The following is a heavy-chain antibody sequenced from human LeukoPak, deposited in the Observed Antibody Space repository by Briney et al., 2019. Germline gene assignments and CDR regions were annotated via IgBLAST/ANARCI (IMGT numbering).Heavy chain of an antibody. CDR1: GFTLSSYS. V-gene: IGHV3-21*01. CDR3: ARDLYYYDSSGYWYFDL. D-gene: IGHD3-22*01. J-gene: IGHJ2*01. Sequence: GGSLRLSCAASGFTLSSYSMNWVRQAPGKGLEWVSSISSSSAYIFYADSVQGRFTISRDNAKNSLYLQMNSLRAEDTAVYYCARDLYYYDSSGYWYFDLWGRGTLVTVSS. CDR2: ISSSSAYI.